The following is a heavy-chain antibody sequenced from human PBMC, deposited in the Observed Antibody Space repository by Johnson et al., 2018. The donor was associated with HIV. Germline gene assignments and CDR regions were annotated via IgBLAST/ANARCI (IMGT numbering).Heavy chain of an antibody. CDR3: ATYYDNSGYTLWGNAFDI. J-gene: IGHJ3*02. CDR2: ISSNGGRT. V-gene: IGHV3-64*04. D-gene: IGHD3-22*01. CDR1: GFTFSNYA. Sequence: QVQLVESGGGLVQPGGSLRLSCTPSGFTFSNYAIYWVRQAPGKGLEYVSSISSNGGRTYYANSVKGRFTVSRDNSKNTLYLQMNSLRAEDTAVYYCATYYDNSGYTLWGNAFDIWGQGTMVTVSS.